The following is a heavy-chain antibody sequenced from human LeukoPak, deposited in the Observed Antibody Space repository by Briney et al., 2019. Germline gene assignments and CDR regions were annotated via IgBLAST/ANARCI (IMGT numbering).Heavy chain of an antibody. J-gene: IGHJ4*02. CDR1: GFTFSTYA. V-gene: IGHV3-7*01. D-gene: IGHD6-13*01. CDR2: IRQDGGAT. CDR3: ATSKDTAGGPY. Sequence: GGSLRLSCAASGFTFSTYAMTWVRQAPGKGLEWLANIRQDGGATFYGGSVKGRFTISRDNAKNSLFLQMNSLRAEDTAVYYCATSKDTAGGPYWGQGTLVTVSS.